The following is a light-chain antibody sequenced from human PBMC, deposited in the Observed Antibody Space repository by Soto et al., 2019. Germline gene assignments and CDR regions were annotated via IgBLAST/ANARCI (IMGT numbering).Light chain of an antibody. CDR3: QQYGSSPRT. CDR2: WAS. CDR1: QSVLYSSNNKNY. J-gene: IGKJ1*01. V-gene: IGKV4-1*01. Sequence: DIVITQSPDSLAFSLGERATINCKSSQSVLYSSNNKNYLAWYQQKLGQPPKLLIYWASTRESGVPDRFSGSGSGTDFTLTISRLEPEDFAVYYCQQYGSSPRTFGQGTKVDI.